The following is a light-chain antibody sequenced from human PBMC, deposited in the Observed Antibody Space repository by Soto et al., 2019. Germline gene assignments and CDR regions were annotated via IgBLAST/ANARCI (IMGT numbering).Light chain of an antibody. CDR3: QQRSNWPLT. CDR1: QSVSSNY. V-gene: IGKV3D-20*02. J-gene: IGKJ4*01. CDR2: DAS. Sequence: EIILTQSPDTLSLSPGERATLSCRASQSVSSNYLAWYQQKPGQAPRRLIYDASNRATGIPARFSGSGSGTDFTLTISSLEPEDFAVYYCQQRSNWPLTFGGGTRWIS.